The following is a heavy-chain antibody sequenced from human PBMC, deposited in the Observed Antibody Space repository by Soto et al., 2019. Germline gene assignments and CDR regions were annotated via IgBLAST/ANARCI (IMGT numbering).Heavy chain of an antibody. V-gene: IGHV3-33*01. Sequence: GGSLRLSCAASGFTFSSYGMHWVRQAPGKGLEWVAVIWYDGSNKYYADSVKGRFTISRDNSKNTLYLQMNSLRAEDTAVYYCARDLRVDSSCWSRTGFDYWGQGTMVTVSS. CDR2: IWYDGSNK. J-gene: IGHJ4*02. D-gene: IGHD6-19*01. CDR1: GFTFSSYG. CDR3: ARDLRVDSSCWSRTGFDY.